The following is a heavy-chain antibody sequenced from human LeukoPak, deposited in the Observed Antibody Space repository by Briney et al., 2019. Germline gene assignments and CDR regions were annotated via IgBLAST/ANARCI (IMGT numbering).Heavy chain of an antibody. D-gene: IGHD3-3*01. J-gene: IGHJ6*03. CDR2: IYTSGST. Sequence: SETLSLTCTVSGGSISSYYWSWIRQPAGKGLEWIGRIYTSGSTNYNPSLKSRVTMSVDTSKNQFSLKLSSVTAADTAVYYCARSSAKYYDFWSGTRNYYYYYMDVWGKGTTVTVSS. CDR1: GGSISSYY. V-gene: IGHV4-4*07. CDR3: ARSSAKYYDFWSGTRNYYYYYMDV.